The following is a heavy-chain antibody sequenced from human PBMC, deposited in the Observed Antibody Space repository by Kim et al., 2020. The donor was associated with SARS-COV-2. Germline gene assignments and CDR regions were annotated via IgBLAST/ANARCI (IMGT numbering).Heavy chain of an antibody. D-gene: IGHD2-15*01. Sequence: GGSLRLSCAASGFTFTTNWMSWVRQAPGKGLEWVAMIKEDGTEKYYGYSVEGRFTISRDKAKNSLYLQMNSLSAEDTAVYYCARDRRYSLDYWGQETLVTVSS. CDR3: ARDRRYSLDY. CDR2: IKEDGTEK. V-gene: IGHV3-7*01. J-gene: IGHJ4*02. CDR1: GFTFTTNW.